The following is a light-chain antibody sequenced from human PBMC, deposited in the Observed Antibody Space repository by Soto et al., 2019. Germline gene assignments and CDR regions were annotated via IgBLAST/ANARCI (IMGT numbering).Light chain of an antibody. CDR2: KAS. Sequence: DIQMTQSPSTLSGSGGDRVTITCRASQTISSWLAWYQQKPGKAPKLLIYKASTLKSGVPSRFSGSGSGTEFTLTISSLQPDDFATYYCQQYNSYWTFGQGTKVDIK. V-gene: IGKV1-5*03. CDR3: QQYNSYWT. CDR1: QTISSW. J-gene: IGKJ1*01.